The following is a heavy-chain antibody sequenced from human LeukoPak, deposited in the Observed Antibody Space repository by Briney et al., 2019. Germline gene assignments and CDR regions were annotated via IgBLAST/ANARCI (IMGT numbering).Heavy chain of an antibody. V-gene: IGHV3-7*01. Sequence: GGSLRLPCAASGFTFSTYWMNWYRQAPGKGLEWVGNINQDASEINYVDSVRGRFTISRDNAKNSLHLQLNSLRAEDTAVYYCATDRDNSDWQKRFDSWGQGTLVTVSS. CDR1: GFTFSTYW. J-gene: IGHJ4*02. CDR2: INQDASEI. CDR3: ATDRDNSDWQKRFDS. D-gene: IGHD2-21*02.